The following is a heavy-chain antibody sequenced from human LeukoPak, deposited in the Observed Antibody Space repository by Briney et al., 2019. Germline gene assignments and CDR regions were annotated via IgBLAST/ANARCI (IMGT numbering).Heavy chain of an antibody. Sequence: GGSLRLSCAASGFTFSSYSMNWVRQAPGKGLEWVSYISSSSSTIYYADSVKGRFTISRDNAKSSLYLQMNSLRAEGTAVYYCAKALDRGYSYGGSTSEYYYYYYGMDVWGQGTTVTVSS. D-gene: IGHD5-18*01. V-gene: IGHV3-48*04. CDR3: AKALDRGYSYGGSTSEYYYYYYGMDV. J-gene: IGHJ6*02. CDR2: ISSSSSTI. CDR1: GFTFSSYS.